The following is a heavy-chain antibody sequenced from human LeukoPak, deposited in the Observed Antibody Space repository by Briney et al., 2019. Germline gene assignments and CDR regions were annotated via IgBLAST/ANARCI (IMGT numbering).Heavy chain of an antibody. CDR2: ISPSGAST. CDR1: GFTFSSYA. Sequence: GGSLRLSCTASGFTFSSYAMTWVRQAPGKGLEWVSVISPSGASTYSADSVKGRFTISRDNSKNTLYLQMNSLRAADTAVYYCARDLAAAGTWFDPWGQGTLVTVSS. CDR3: ARDLAAAGTWFDP. J-gene: IGHJ5*02. V-gene: IGHV3-23*01. D-gene: IGHD6-13*01.